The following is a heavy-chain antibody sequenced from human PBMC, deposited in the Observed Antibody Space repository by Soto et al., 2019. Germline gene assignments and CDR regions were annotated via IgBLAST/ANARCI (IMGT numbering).Heavy chain of an antibody. CDR2: IYHSGST. CDR3: ARDGDFGYLDY. D-gene: IGHD3-3*01. J-gene: IGHJ4*02. V-gene: IGHV4-30-2*01. Sequence: SETLSLTCAVSAGSISSGGYSWSWIRQPPGKGLEWIGYIYHSGSTYYNPSLKSRVAISVDRSKNQFSLKLSSATAADTAVYYCARDGDFGYLDYWGQGTLVTVSS. CDR1: AGSISSGGYS.